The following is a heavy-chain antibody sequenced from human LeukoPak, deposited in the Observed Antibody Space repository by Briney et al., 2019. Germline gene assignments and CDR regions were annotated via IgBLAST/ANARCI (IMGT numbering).Heavy chain of an antibody. CDR1: GLSFSSYS. V-gene: IGHV3-48*02. J-gene: IGHJ4*02. Sequence: GGSLRLSCAASGLSFSSYSMSWVRQAPGRGMEWNSCISTSSTRYYADPVKGRFTISRDNAKNSLYLQINSLRDEDTAVYYCASVSTATLDYWGQGTLVTVSS. CDR3: ASVSTATLDY. D-gene: IGHD1-26*01. CDR2: ISTSSTR.